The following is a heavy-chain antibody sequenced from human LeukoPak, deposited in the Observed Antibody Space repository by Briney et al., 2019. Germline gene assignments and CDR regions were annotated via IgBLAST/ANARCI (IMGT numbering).Heavy chain of an antibody. CDR3: ARAYTYGWGQRYYWFMDV. Sequence: ASVNVSFKASVYSFTGYYIHWVRQAPGQGLEWMGWIDPNSGGTKSAQNFQGSVTMTMDTSITTDNLEGSRLVSDDAAVYYCARAYTYGWGQRYYWFMDVWGQGTTVTVSS. J-gene: IGHJ6*02. D-gene: IGHD3-10*01. CDR1: VYSFTGYY. V-gene: IGHV1-2*02. CDR2: IDPNSGGT.